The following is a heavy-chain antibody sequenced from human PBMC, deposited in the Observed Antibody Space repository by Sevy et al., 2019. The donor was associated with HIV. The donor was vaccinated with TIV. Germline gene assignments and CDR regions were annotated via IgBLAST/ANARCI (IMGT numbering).Heavy chain of an antibody. J-gene: IGHJ6*02. D-gene: IGHD6-13*01. Sequence: GGYLRLSCSASGFTVSGVHMTWVRQASGKGLEWVSVIYDGGSTYYADSVKGRFIISRDNSKNTLYLQMNSLRVEDTAVYYCPRWYFKMDVWGHGATVTVSS. CDR2: IYDGGST. V-gene: IGHV3-53*01. CDR1: GFTVSGVH. CDR3: PRWYFKMDV.